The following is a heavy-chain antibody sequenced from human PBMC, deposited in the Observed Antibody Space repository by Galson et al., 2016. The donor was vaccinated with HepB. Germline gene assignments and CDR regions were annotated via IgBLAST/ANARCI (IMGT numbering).Heavy chain of an antibody. V-gene: IGHV1-3*01. CDR3: ARDKWDFSFLGFCHTASCPGDAFDL. CDR1: GYSFTNYA. D-gene: IGHD2-2*01. Sequence: SVKVSCKASGYSFTNYAIHWVRQAPGQRLEWMGWINGGNGNTKSSQKFQARVTITRDTSASIAYMELSSLRSEDTALYYCARDKWDFSFLGFCHTASCPGDAFDLWGQGTMVTVSS. J-gene: IGHJ3*01. CDR2: INGGNGNT.